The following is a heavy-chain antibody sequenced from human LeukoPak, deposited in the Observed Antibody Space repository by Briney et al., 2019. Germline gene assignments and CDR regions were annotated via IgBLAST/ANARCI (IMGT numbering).Heavy chain of an antibody. Sequence: SVKVSCKGSGGTFSSYAISWVRQAPGQGLEWMGGIIPIFGTANYAQKFQGRVTITADESTSTAYMEPSSLRSEDTAVYYCARGGIGDLGWNYDYYYMDVWGKGTTVTVSS. J-gene: IGHJ6*03. V-gene: IGHV1-69*13. CDR2: IIPIFGTA. D-gene: IGHD6-19*01. CDR1: GGTFSSYA. CDR3: ARGGIGDLGWNYDYYYMDV.